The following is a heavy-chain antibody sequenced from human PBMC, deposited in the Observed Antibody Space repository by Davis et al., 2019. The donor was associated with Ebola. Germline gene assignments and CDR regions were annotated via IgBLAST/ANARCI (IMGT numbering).Heavy chain of an antibody. J-gene: IGHJ4*02. V-gene: IGHV3-66*02. D-gene: IGHD2-21*02. CDR2: IYDQST. Sequence: GGSLRLSCAASGFTVSSNHMSWVRQAPGKGLEWVSVIYDQSTAYADSVKGRFTISRDDSKNTLHLQMDSLRTEDTAVYYCAKDRIKNCDGDCSPGGYWGQGTLVTVSS. CDR3: AKDRIKNCDGDCSPGGY. CDR1: GFTVSSNH.